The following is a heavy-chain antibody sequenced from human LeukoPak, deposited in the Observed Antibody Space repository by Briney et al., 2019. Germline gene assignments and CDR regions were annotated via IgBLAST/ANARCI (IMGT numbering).Heavy chain of an antibody. CDR1: GFTFSSYG. J-gene: IGHJ6*03. D-gene: IGHD3-22*01. Sequence: GGSLRLSCAASGFTFSSYGMSWVRQAPGKGLEWVSAISGSGGSTYYADSVKGRFTISRDNSKNTLYLQMNSLRAEDTAVYYCARARLDYYDSSGSYYYYYYYMDVWGKGTTVTVSS. V-gene: IGHV3-23*01. CDR2: ISGSGGST. CDR3: ARARLDYYDSSGSYYYYYYYMDV.